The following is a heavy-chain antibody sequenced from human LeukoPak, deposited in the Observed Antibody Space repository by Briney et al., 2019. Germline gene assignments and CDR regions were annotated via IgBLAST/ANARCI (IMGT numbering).Heavy chain of an antibody. D-gene: IGHD3-22*01. Sequence: SETLSLTCAVSGYSISSGYYWGWIRQPPGKGLEWIGSIFHSGSPYYNPSLKSRVTISVDTSKTQFSLKLTSVTAADTAEYYCARAIGAGRAFDYWGQGTLVTVSS. CDR2: IFHSGSP. J-gene: IGHJ4*02. CDR3: ARAIGAGRAFDY. V-gene: IGHV4-38-2*01. CDR1: GYSISSGYY.